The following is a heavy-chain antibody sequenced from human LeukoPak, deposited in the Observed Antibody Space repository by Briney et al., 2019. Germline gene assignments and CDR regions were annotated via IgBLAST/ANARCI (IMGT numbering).Heavy chain of an antibody. CDR3: ARDWVF. V-gene: IGHV3-48*03. CDR2: ITSSSRTI. CDR1: GFTFSSSE. D-gene: IGHD2-8*01. Sequence: GGSLRLSCVASGFTFSSSEMNWVRQAPGKGLEWISYITSSSRTIWYADSVKGRFTISRDNAKNSLYLQMNGLRAEDTAVYYCARDWVFWGQGTLVIVSS. J-gene: IGHJ1*01.